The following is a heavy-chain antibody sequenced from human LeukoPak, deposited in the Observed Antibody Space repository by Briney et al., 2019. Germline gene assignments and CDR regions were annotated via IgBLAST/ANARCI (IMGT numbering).Heavy chain of an antibody. CDR2: IRTDGSST. Sequence: GGSLRLSCAASGFTFSRYWMHWLRQAPGKGPVWVSRIRTDGSSTSYADSVKGRFTISRDNGKNTLYLQLNSLRAEDTAVYYCASYLTSIPSGMDVWGQGTTVTVSS. V-gene: IGHV3-74*01. CDR3: ASYLTSIPSGMDV. CDR1: GFTFSRYW. J-gene: IGHJ6*02. D-gene: IGHD2/OR15-2a*01.